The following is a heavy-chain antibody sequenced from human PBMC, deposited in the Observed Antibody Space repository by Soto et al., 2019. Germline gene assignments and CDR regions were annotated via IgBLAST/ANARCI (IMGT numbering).Heavy chain of an antibody. CDR3: ARPNIVLMLHAYYYSHGMHF. V-gene: IGHV1-69*13. J-gene: IGHJ6*02. D-gene: IGHD2-8*01. Sequence: SVKVSCKASGGTFSSYAISWVRQAPGQGLEWMGGIIPIFGTANYAQKFQGRVTITADESTSTAYMELSSLRSEDTAVYYCARPNIVLMLHAYYYSHGMHFRGQRTTVTVS. CDR1: GGTFSSYA. CDR2: IIPIFGTA.